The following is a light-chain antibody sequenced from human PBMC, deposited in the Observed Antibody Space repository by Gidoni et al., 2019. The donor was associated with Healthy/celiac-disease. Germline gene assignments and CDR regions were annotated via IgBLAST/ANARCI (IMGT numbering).Light chain of an antibody. CDR1: ALPKQY. Sequence: SYELTQPPSLSVSPGQTARITCSGDALPKQYAYWYQQKPGQAPVLVIYKDSERPSVIPERFSGSSSGTTVTLTISVVQAEDEADYYCQSADSSGTYVFGTGTKVTVL. V-gene: IGLV3-25*03. J-gene: IGLJ1*01. CDR3: QSADSSGTYV. CDR2: KDS.